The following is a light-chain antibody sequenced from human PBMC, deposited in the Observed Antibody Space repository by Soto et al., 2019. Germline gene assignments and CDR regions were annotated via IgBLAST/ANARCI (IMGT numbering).Light chain of an antibody. CDR2: DTF. CDR3: QQRADWPWT. V-gene: IGKV3-11*01. CDR1: QNIAIY. J-gene: IGKJ1*01. Sequence: IVLTQSRATLSFSPGERATLSCRASQNIAIYLAWYQQKSGQSPRLLIYDTFNRAPGIPDRFSGSGSGTDFTLTLSSLEPEDFAVYYCQQRADWPWTFGQGTTVEIK.